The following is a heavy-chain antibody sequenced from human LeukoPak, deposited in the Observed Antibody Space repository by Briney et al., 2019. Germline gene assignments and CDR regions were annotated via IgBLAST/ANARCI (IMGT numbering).Heavy chain of an antibody. J-gene: IGHJ6*02. CDR3: ARERAYYDILTGYYIAGYGMDV. CDR1: GFTFSSYG. D-gene: IGHD3-9*01. Sequence: GGSLRLSCAASGFTFSSYGMTWVRQAPGKGLEWVSAIVGGGGTTYYADSVKGRFTISRDNSKNTLYLEMNSLRAEDTAVYYCARERAYYDILTGYYIAGYGMDVWGQGTTVTVSS. CDR2: IVGGGGTT. V-gene: IGHV3-23*01.